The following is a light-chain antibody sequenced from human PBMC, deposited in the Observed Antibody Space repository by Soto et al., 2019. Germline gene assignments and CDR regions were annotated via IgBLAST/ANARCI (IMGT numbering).Light chain of an antibody. CDR2: EDS. J-gene: IGLJ1*01. CDR1: SSDVGSYNL. V-gene: IGLV2-23*01. CDR3: CSYAGSSTWV. Sequence: QSALTQPASVSGSPGQSITISCTGTSSDVGSYNLVSWYQHHPGKAPKLMISEDSKRPSGVSNRFSGSKSGNTASLTISGLQAEDEADYYCCSYAGSSTWVFGTGTKVTVL.